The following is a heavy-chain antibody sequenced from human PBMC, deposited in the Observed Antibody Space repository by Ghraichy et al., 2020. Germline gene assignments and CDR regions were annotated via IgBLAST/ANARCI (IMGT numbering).Heavy chain of an antibody. J-gene: IGHJ5*02. CDR1: GDSFSTYY. Sequence: SETLSLTCTVSGDSFSTYYWTWIRQSPGTGLQWIGHMYYSGTTNYNPSLRGGVTMSMDTSKNQFSLKLMSVTVADTAVYYCARSAITVTSTWFVNWFDHWGQGAPVTVSS. D-gene: IGHD6-13*01. CDR2: MYYSGTT. CDR3: ARSAITVTSTWFVNWFDH. V-gene: IGHV4-59*01.